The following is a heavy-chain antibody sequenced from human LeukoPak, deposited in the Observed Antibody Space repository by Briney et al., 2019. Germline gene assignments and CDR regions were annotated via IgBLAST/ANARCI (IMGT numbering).Heavy chain of an antibody. D-gene: IGHD4-23*01. CDR3: AKDQIDFTVVTLGY. J-gene: IGHJ4*02. CDR2: FDPEDGET. Sequence: ASVKVSCKVSGYTLTELSMHWVRQAPGKGLEWMGGFDPEDGETIYAQKFQGRVTMTEDTSTDTAYMELSSLRAEDTAVYYCAKDQIDFTVVTLGYWGQGTLVTVSS. CDR1: GYTLTELS. V-gene: IGHV1-24*01.